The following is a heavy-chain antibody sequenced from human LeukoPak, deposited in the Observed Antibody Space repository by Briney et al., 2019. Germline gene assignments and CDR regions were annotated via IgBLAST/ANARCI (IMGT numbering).Heavy chain of an antibody. V-gene: IGHV3-7*03. CDR2: INHNGNVN. D-gene: IGHD6-19*01. J-gene: IGHJ6*02. CDR3: ASTHSSGHPPYYYGMDV. Sequence: GGSLRLSCAASGFTFSSYWMNWARQAPGKGLEWVASINHNGNVNYYVDSVKGRFTISRDNSKNTLYLQMNSLRAEDTGVYYCASTHSSGHPPYYYGMDVWGQGTTVTVSS. CDR1: GFTFSSYW.